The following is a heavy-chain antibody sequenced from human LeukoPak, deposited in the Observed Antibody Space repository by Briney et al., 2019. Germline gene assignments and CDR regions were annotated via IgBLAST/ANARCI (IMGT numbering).Heavy chain of an antibody. D-gene: IGHD4-23*01. CDR1: GYTFTGYY. CDR3: ARVVAQGGKGNWFDP. CDR2: INPNSGGT. Sequence: ASVKVSCKASGYTFTGYYMHWVRQAPGQGLERMGWINPNSGGTNYAQKFQGWVTMTRDTSISTAYMELSRLRSDDTAVYYCARVVAQGGKGNWFDPWGQGTLVTVSS. J-gene: IGHJ5*02. V-gene: IGHV1-2*04.